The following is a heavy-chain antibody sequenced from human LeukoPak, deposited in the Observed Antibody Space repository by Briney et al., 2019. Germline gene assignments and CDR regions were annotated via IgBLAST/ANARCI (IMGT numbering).Heavy chain of an antibody. V-gene: IGHV1-2*02. D-gene: IGHD3-22*01. CDR2: INPNSGDT. CDR3: AREYYDSSGLDY. Sequence: ASVKVSCKASGYSFTGYYMHWVRQAPGQGLEWMGWINPNSGDTKYAQKFQGRVTMTRDTSISTAYMELSRLRSDDTAVYYCAREYYDSSGLDYWGQGTLVTVSS. J-gene: IGHJ4*02. CDR1: GYSFTGYY.